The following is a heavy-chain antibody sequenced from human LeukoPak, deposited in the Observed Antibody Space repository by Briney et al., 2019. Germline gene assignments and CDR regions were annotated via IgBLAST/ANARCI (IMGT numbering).Heavy chain of an antibody. CDR3: ARNIMGDGYNYGPFDY. CDR1: GGTFSSYA. V-gene: IGHV1-69*13. Sequence: PVKPSCKASGGTFSSYAISWVRQAPGQGLEWMGGIIPIFGTANFAQKFQGRVTITADESTSTAYMELSSLRSEDTAVYYCARNIMGDGYNYGPFDYWGQGTLV. D-gene: IGHD5-24*01. CDR2: IIPIFGTA. J-gene: IGHJ4*02.